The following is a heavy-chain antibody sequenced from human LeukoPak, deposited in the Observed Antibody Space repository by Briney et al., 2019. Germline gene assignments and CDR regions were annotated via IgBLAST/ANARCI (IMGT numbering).Heavy chain of an antibody. J-gene: IGHJ4*02. CDR3: ARNNPNSSGWYSFDS. CDR1: GDSVSSNTAA. D-gene: IGHD6-19*01. CDR2: TYYRSKWYD. Sequence: SQTLSLTCAISGDSVSSNTAAWNWIRQSPSRCLEWLGRTYYRSKWYDGYAVFVKSRIIINPDTSKNQFYLQLNSVTPEDTAVYYCARNNPNSSGWYSFDSWGQGTLVTVSS. V-gene: IGHV6-1*01.